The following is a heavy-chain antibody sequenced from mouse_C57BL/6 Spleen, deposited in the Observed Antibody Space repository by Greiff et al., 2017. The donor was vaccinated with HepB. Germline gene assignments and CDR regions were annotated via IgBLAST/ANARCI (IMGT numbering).Heavy chain of an antibody. J-gene: IGHJ1*03. Sequence: VQLQESGAELVRPGASVTLSCKASGYTFTDYEMHWVKQTPVHGLEWIGAIDPETGGTAYNQKFKGKARLSADKSSSTAYMELRSLTSEDSAVYYCPITTVVGYFDVWGTGTTVTVSS. CDR2: IDPETGGT. CDR3: PITTVVGYFDV. V-gene: IGHV1-15*01. D-gene: IGHD1-1*01. CDR1: GYTFTDYE.